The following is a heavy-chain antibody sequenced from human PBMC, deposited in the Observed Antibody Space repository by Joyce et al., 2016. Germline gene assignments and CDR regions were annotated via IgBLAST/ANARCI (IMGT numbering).Heavy chain of an antibody. J-gene: IGHJ4*02. CDR2: ISSSSDTI. Sequence: EVQLVESGGGLVQHGGSLRLSCAASGFTFSTYAMNWVRQAPGKGLEWVSYISSSSDTIYYADSVKGRFTISRDNAKNSLYLHMNSLRDEDTAVYYCARDLWLVPVSSYYFDYWGQGTLVTVSS. CDR3: ARDLWLVPVSSYYFDY. V-gene: IGHV3-48*02. D-gene: IGHD6-19*01. CDR1: GFTFSTYA.